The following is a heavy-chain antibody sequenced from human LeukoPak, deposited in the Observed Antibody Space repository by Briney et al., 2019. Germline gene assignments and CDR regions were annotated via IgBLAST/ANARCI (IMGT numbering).Heavy chain of an antibody. CDR1: GGTFSSYA. V-gene: IGHV1-69*13. J-gene: IGHJ4*02. D-gene: IGHD2-15*01. CDR3: ATDTPTLGYCSGGSCFTVNYFDY. Sequence: SVKVSCKASGGTFSSYAISWVRQAPGQGLEWMGGIIPIFGTANYAQKLQGRVTITADESTSTAYMELSSLRSEDTAVYYCATDTPTLGYCSGGSCFTVNYFDYWGQGTLVTVSS. CDR2: IIPIFGTA.